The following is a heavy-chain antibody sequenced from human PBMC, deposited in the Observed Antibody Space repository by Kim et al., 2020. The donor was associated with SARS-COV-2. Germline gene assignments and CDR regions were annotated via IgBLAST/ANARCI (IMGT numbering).Heavy chain of an antibody. CDR1: GGTFSSYA. D-gene: IGHD2-15*01. Sequence: SVKVSCKASGGTFSSYAISWVRQAPGQGLEWMGGIIPIFGTANYAQKFQGRVTITADESTSTAYMELSSLRSEDTAVYYCARGGCSGGSCYPGRGGYYYYGMDVWGQGTTVTVSS. CDR2: IIPIFGTA. V-gene: IGHV1-69*13. J-gene: IGHJ6*02. CDR3: ARGGCSGGSCYPGRGGYYYYGMDV.